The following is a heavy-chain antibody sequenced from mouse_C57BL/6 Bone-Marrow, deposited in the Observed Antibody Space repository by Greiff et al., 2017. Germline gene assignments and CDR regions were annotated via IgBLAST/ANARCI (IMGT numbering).Heavy chain of an antibody. V-gene: IGHV5-6*01. D-gene: IGHD4-1*01. Sequence: EVKLMESGGDLVKPGGSLKLSCAASGFTFSSYGMAWVRQTPDKRLEWVATISSGGSYTYYPDSVKGRFTISIDNAKNTLYLQMSSLKSEDTAMYYCEGHTGTAWFAYWGQGTLVTVSA. CDR1: GFTFSSYG. J-gene: IGHJ3*01. CDR2: ISSGGSYT. CDR3: EGHTGTAWFAY.